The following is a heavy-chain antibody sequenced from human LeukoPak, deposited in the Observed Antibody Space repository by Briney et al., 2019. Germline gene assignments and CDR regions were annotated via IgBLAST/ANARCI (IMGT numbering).Heavy chain of an antibody. D-gene: IGHD3-10*01. CDR3: ARGDRLLWFGESTTGDY. CDR2: MNPNSGNT. CDR1: GGTFSSYA. J-gene: IGHJ4*02. V-gene: IGHV1-8*02. Sequence: ASVKVSCKASGGTFSSYAISWVRQAPGQGLEWMGWMNPNSGNTGYAQKFQGRVTMTRNTSISTAYMELSSLRSEDTAVYYCARGDRLLWFGESTTGDYWGQGTLVTVSS.